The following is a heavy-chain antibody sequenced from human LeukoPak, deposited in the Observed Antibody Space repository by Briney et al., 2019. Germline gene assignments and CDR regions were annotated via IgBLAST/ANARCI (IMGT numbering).Heavy chain of an antibody. Sequence: ASVKVSCTTSGGTFSSSAITWVRHAPGQGLESMGWINPNSGGTNYAQKFQGRVTMTRDTSISTAYMELSRLRSDDTAVYYCAREYPPEGSDYWGQGTLVTVSS. CDR1: GGTFSSSA. V-gene: IGHV1-2*02. J-gene: IGHJ4*02. CDR3: AREYPPEGSDY. D-gene: IGHD1-26*01. CDR2: INPNSGGT.